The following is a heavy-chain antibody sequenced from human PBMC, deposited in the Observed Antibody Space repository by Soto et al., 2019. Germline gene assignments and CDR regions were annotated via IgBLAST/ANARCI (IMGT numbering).Heavy chain of an antibody. V-gene: IGHV4-39*01. J-gene: IGHJ5*02. Sequence: NPSETLSLTCTVSGGSISSSSYYWGWIRQPPGKGLEWIGSIYYSGSTYYNPSLKSRVTISVDTSKNQFSLKLSSVTAADTAVYYCARGQDRITIFGMVKGDNWFDPWGQGTLVTVSS. CDR2: IYYSGST. CDR1: GGSISSSSYY. CDR3: ARGQDRITIFGMVKGDNWFDP. D-gene: IGHD3-3*01.